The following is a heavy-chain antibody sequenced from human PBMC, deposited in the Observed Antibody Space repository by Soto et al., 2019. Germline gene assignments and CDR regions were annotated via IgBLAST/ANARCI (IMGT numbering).Heavy chain of an antibody. CDR1: GYSFTSYW. D-gene: IGHD6-6*01. J-gene: IGHJ3*02. CDR2: IYPGDSDT. CDR3: ARHGIAARATDAFDI. Sequence: PGESLKISCKGSGYSFTSYWIGWVRQMPGKGLEWMGIIYPGDSDTRYSPSFQGQVTISADKSISTAYLQWSSLKASDTAMYYCARHGIAARATDAFDIWGQGTVVTVSS. V-gene: IGHV5-51*01.